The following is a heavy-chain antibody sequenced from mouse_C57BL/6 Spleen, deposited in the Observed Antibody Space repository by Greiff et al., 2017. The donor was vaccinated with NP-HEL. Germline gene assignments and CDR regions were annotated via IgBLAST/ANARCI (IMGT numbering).Heavy chain of an antibody. D-gene: IGHD1-1*01. CDR2: IDPETGGT. Sequence: QVQLQQSGAELVRPGASVTLSCKASGYTFTDYEMHWVKQTPVHGLEWIGAIDPETGGTAYNQKFKGKAILTADKSSSTAYMELRSLTSEDSAVYYCTREGFITTVVATEDYFDYWGQGTTLTVSS. CDR1: GYTFTDYE. CDR3: TREGFITTVVATEDYFDY. V-gene: IGHV1-15*01. J-gene: IGHJ2*01.